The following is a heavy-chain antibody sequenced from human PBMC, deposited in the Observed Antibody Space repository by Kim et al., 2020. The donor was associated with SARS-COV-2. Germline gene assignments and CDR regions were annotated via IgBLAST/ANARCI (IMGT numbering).Heavy chain of an antibody. V-gene: IGHV4-39*07. Sequence: PSLKSPGTISVDTSKNQFSLRLTAVTAADTAVYYCARRQGSGSFDPFDPWGQGTLVTVSS. D-gene: IGHD3-10*01. CDR3: ARRQGSGSFDPFDP. J-gene: IGHJ5*02.